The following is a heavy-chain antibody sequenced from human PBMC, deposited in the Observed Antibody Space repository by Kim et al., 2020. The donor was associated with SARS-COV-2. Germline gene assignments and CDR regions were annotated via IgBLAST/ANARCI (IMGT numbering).Heavy chain of an antibody. Sequence: GGSLRLSCAASGLTLSGSAMHWVRQASGTGLEWVARIRSKSNSYYTAYAASVEGRFTISIDDSKNTENLQMNSMKTEDTAVYDCARGRPYSESYWDGLDIWGQGTMVTVSS. CDR1: GLTLSGSA. J-gene: IGHJ3*02. D-gene: IGHD1-26*01. CDR3: ARGRPYSESYWDGLDI. V-gene: IGHV3-73*01. CDR2: IRSKSNSYYT.